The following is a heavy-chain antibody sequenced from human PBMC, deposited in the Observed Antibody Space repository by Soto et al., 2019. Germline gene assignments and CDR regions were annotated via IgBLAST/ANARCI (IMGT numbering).Heavy chain of an antibody. V-gene: IGHV1-24*01. J-gene: IGHJ6*03. CDR2: FDPEDGET. CDR3: ATKTNYYYYMDV. Sequence: ASVKVSCKASGYTFTGYYMHWVQQAPGKGLEWMGGFDPEDGETIYAQKFQGRVTMTEDTSTDTAYMELSSLRSEDTAVYYCATKTNYYYYMDVWGKGTTVTVSS. CDR1: GYTFTGYY.